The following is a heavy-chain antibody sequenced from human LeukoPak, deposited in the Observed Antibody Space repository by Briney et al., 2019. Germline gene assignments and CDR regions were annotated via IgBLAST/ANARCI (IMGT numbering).Heavy chain of an antibody. V-gene: IGHV3-7*04. CDR1: GFAFSHYW. CDR2: INQDGGEI. CDR3: VRAHHPGGWFDP. J-gene: IGHJ5*02. D-gene: IGHD3-10*01. Sequence: GGSLRLSCAASGFAFSHYWMTWVRQAPGKGLEWVASINQDGGEIHYVDSVKGRFTISRDNAKNSLYLQMNSLTAEDTAVHYCVRAHHPGGWFDPWGQGTLVTVSS.